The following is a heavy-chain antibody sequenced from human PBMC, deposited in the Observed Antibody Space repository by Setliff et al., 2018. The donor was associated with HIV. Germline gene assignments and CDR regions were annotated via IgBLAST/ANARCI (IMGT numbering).Heavy chain of an antibody. V-gene: IGHV3-23*01. CDR2: ISDTADKT. J-gene: IGHJ6*03. D-gene: IGHD2-15*01. CDR3: AKAGGGILYFYYMDV. Sequence: GGSLRLSCAASGFSFKIYAMSWVRQAPGKGLEWVSTISDTADKTYYADSVKGRFTISRDNSKNTLFLQVNSLRAGDTAVYYCAKAGGGILYFYYMDVWGKGTTVTVSS. CDR1: GFSFKIYA.